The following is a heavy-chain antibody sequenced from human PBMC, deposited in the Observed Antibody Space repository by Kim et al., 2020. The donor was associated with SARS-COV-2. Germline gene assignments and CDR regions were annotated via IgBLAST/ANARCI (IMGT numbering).Heavy chain of an antibody. CDR2: INTNTGNP. J-gene: IGHJ4*02. Sequence: ASVKVSCKASGYTFTSYAMNWVRQAPGQGLEWMGWINTNTGNPTYAQGFTGRFVFSLDTSVSTAYLQISSLKAEDTAVYYCARDHPPLGGITMVRGPSPDYWGQGTLVTVSS. D-gene: IGHD3-10*01. CDR3: ARDHPPLGGITMVRGPSPDY. CDR1: GYTFTSYA. V-gene: IGHV7-4-1*02.